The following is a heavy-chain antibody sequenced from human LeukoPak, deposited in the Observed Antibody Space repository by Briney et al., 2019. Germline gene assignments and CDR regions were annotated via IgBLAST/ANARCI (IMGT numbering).Heavy chain of an antibody. V-gene: IGHV4-59*01. Sequence: SETLSLTCTVSGGSLSSYYWSWIRQPPGKGLEWIGYIYYSGSTNYNSSLKSRVTISVDTSKNQFSLKLSSVTAADTAVYYCARARITMVRGVTWFDPWGQGTLVTVSS. J-gene: IGHJ5*02. CDR1: GGSLSSYY. D-gene: IGHD3-10*01. CDR2: IYYSGST. CDR3: ARARITMVRGVTWFDP.